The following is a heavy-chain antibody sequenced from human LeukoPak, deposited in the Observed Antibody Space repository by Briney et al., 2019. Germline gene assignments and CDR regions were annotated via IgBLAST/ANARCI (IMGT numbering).Heavy chain of an antibody. Sequence: AGGSLRLSCAVSGFSINNYWLHWVRQAPGKGLVWVSGINSDGRSKTYADSVKGRFTIYRGNAKNTLYLQVNSLTVEDTAIYYCTINRDPGDYGKFDPWGQGTLVTVSS. CDR1: GFSINNYW. D-gene: IGHD3-9*01. V-gene: IGHV3-74*03. J-gene: IGHJ5*02. CDR3: TINRDPGDYGKFDP. CDR2: INSDGRSK.